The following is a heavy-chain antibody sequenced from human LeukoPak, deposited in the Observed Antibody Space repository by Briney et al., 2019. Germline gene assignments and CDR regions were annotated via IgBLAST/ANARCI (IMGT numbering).Heavy chain of an antibody. CDR1: GFTFSSYW. CDR3: ARDRLYDFWSGYYVDY. Sequence: PGGSLRLSCAASGFTFSSYWMSWVRQAPGKGLEWVANIKQDGSKKYYVDSVKGRFTISRDNAKNSLYLQMNSLRAEDTAVYYCARDRLYDFWSGYYVDYWGQGTLVTVSS. D-gene: IGHD3-3*01. V-gene: IGHV3-7*01. J-gene: IGHJ4*02. CDR2: IKQDGSKK.